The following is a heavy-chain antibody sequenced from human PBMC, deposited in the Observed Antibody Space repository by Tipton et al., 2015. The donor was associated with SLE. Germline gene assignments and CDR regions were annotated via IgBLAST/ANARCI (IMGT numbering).Heavy chain of an antibody. V-gene: IGHV1-69*01. D-gene: IGHD2-2*01. CDR3: ARGRDQLPTSDY. CDR2: IIPIIGIT. J-gene: IGHJ4*02. CDR1: GDTFNTYA. Sequence: QVQLVQSGPEVKEPGSSVKVSCKASGDTFNTYAFTWVRQAPGQGLEWIGAIIPIIGITKYAQDFQDRVTISTDESTNTAYMDVTSLTSDDTAVYLCARGRDQLPTSDYWGQGTLVTVSS.